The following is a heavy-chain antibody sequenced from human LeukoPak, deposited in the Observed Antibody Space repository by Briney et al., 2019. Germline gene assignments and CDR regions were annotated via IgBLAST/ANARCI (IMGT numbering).Heavy chain of an antibody. D-gene: IGHD3-10*01. CDR2: IYYSGST. Sequence: PSQTLSLTCTVSGGSISSGGYYWSWIRQHPGKGLEWIGYIYYSGSTYYNPSLKSRVTISVDTSKNQCSLKLSSVTAADTAVYYCARGVWFGELFSNWFDPWGQGTLVTVSS. J-gene: IGHJ5*02. CDR3: ARGVWFGELFSNWFDP. CDR1: GGSISSGGYY. V-gene: IGHV4-31*03.